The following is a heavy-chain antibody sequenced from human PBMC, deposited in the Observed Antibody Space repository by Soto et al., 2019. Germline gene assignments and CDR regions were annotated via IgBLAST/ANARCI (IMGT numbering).Heavy chain of an antibody. CDR2: IMPVFGTP. Sequence: QVLLVQSWAEVKKPGSAVKVSCKAAGGSFSSYTVSWVRQAPGQGLDYMGGIMPVFGTPTYTEKFQGRITITADESTGTAYMELTSLKSDDTAVYYCARGVTANYMGGDAFAIWGQGTMVTVSS. CDR1: GGSFSSYT. J-gene: IGHJ3*02. CDR3: ARGVTANYMGGDAFAI. D-gene: IGHD3-16*01. V-gene: IGHV1-69*01.